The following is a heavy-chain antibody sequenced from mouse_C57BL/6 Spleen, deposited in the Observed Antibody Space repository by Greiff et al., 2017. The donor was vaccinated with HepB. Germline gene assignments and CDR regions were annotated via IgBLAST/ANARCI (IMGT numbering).Heavy chain of an antibody. CDR2: IDPSDSYT. CDR3: ARSDISGYYYAMDY. CDR1: GYTFTSYW. D-gene: IGHD3-2*02. V-gene: IGHV1-59*01. J-gene: IGHJ4*01. Sequence: VQLQQPGAELVRPGTSVKLSCKASGYTFTSYWMHWVKQRPGQGLEWIGVIDPSDSYTNYNQKFKGKATLTVDTSSSSAYMQLSSLTSDDTAFYDCARSDISGYYYAMDYWGQGTSVTVSS.